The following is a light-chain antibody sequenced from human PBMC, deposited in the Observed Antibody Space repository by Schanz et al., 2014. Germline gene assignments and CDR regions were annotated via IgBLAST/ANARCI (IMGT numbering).Light chain of an antibody. J-gene: IGLJ3*02. CDR1: TGPVTSGHY. CDR3: LLYFRGAQSWV. V-gene: IGLV7-46*01. CDR2: DTS. Sequence: QSVVTQEPSLTVSPGGTVTLTCGSSTGPVTSGHYPYWFQQKPGQAPRTLIYDTSNKHSWTPARFSGSLLGGKAALTLSGAQPEDEAVYYCLLYFRGAQSWVFGGGTKLTVL.